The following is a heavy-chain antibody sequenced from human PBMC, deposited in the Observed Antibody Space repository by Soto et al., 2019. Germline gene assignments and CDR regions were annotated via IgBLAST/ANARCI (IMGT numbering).Heavy chain of an antibody. J-gene: IGHJ5*02. CDR3: ARVKLWWRGWFDP. CDR2: INHSGST. Sequence: QVQLQQWGAGLLKPSETLSLTCAVYGGSVSGYYWSWIRQPPGKGLEWIGEINHSGSTNYNPSLKSRVTISVDTSKNQFSLKLSSVTAADTAVYYCARVKLWWRGWFDPWGQGTLVTVSS. D-gene: IGHD2-21*01. V-gene: IGHV4-34*01. CDR1: GGSVSGYY.